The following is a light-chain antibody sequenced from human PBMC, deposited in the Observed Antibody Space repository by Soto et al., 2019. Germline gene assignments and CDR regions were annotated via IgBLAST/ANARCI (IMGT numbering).Light chain of an antibody. CDR1: SSDVGGYNY. CDR2: EVT. CDR3: ISYRSGSTLV. J-gene: IGLJ3*02. Sequence: QSALTQPASVSGSPGQSISISCTGTSSDVGGYNYVSWYQQHPGKAPKLIIYEVTNRPPGVSNRFSGSKSGNTASLTISGLQAVDEADYYCISYRSGSTLVFGGGTKLTVL. V-gene: IGLV2-14*01.